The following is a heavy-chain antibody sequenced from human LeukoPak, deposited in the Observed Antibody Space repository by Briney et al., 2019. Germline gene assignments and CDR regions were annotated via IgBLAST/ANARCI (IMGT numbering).Heavy chain of an antibody. Sequence: GGSLRLSRVASGFTFSQYAMHWVRQVPGKGLEWVAIIWRDGSTEKYVDSVKGRFTISRDNSENTLYLQMNSLRAEDTAVYYCARVPGYDSSGYFDYWGQGTLVTVSS. CDR3: ARVPGYDSSGYFDY. V-gene: IGHV3-30*02. CDR1: GFTFSQYA. CDR2: IWRDGSTE. J-gene: IGHJ4*02. D-gene: IGHD3-22*01.